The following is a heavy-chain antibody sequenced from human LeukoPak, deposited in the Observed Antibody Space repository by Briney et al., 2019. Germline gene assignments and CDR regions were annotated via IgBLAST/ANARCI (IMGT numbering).Heavy chain of an antibody. V-gene: IGHV1-69*13. J-gene: IGHJ4*02. CDR2: IIPILGTA. D-gene: IGHD5-18*01. CDR3: ARVGDSYGYNYYFDY. Sequence: GASVKVSCKASGGTFSSYAISWVRQAPGQGLEWMGGIIPILGTANYAQKFQGRVTITADESTSTAYMELSSLRSEDTAVYYCARVGDSYGYNYYFDYWGQGTLVTVSS. CDR1: GGTFSSYA.